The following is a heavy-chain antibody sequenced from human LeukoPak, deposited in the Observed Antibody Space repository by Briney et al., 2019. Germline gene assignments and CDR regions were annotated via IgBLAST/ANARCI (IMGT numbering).Heavy chain of an antibody. V-gene: IGHV4-59*01. Sequence: SETLPLTCIVSGDSISTYYWNWIRQPPGKGLEWIGYIYYTGRTNSNPSLESRVTISVDTSKNQFSLKLTSVTAADTAVYYCARDRYGGNSGDFDYWGQGTLVTVSS. J-gene: IGHJ4*02. CDR2: IYYTGRT. CDR1: GDSISTYY. D-gene: IGHD4-23*01. CDR3: ARDRYGGNSGDFDY.